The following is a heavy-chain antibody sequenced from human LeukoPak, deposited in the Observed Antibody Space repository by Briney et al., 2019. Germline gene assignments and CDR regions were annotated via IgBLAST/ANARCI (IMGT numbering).Heavy chain of an antibody. D-gene: IGHD2-21*02. V-gene: IGHV4-39*01. CDR1: GDSISSGFYY. Sequence: SSETLSLTCTVSGDSISSGFYYWGWLRQPPGKGLEWIGSIYYGGLTYYNPSLKSRLTISVDTSKNQFSLNLTSVTAADTAVYYCAHSYCGADCYWSAWGQGTLDTVSS. J-gene: IGHJ5*02. CDR3: AHSYCGADCYWSA. CDR2: IYYGGLT.